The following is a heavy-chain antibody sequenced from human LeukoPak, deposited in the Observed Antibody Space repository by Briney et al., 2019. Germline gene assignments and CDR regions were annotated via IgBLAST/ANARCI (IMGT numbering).Heavy chain of an antibody. J-gene: IGHJ6*03. Sequence: ASVKVSCKASGGTFSSYAISWVRQAPGQGLEWMGGIIPIFGTANYAQKFQGRVTITTDESTSTAYMELSSLRSEDTAVYYCAFQYYYDSSGYYYYYYYMDVWGKGTTVTVPS. CDR2: IIPIFGTA. CDR1: GGTFSSYA. D-gene: IGHD3-22*01. CDR3: AFQYYYDSSGYYYYYYYMDV. V-gene: IGHV1-69*05.